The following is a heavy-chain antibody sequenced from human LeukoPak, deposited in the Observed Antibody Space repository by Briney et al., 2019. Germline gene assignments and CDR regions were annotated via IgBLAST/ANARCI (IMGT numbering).Heavy chain of an antibody. CDR1: GFTFSIDL. V-gene: IGHV3-7*01. CDR2: IMQVVSEK. Sequence: PGGALRLSCAASGFTFSIDLMSWVRQAPGKGREWVANIMQVVSEKYYADSVKGRFTISRDNAKNSLYLQMNSLRAEDTAVYYCARVAGNIGYCSSISCYTLNYGMDVWGQGPTVPVSS. CDR3: ARVAGNIGYCSSISCYTLNYGMDV. D-gene: IGHD2-2*02. J-gene: IGHJ6*02.